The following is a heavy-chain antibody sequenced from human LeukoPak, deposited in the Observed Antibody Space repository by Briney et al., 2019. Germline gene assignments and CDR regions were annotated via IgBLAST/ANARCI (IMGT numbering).Heavy chain of an antibody. V-gene: IGHV3-23*01. CDR2: IGGSGDST. Sequence: PGGSLRLSCAASGFTFSTYAMNWVRQAPGKGLEWVSAIGGSGDSTNYAGSVKGRFTISRDTSKNTLYLQMNSLRAEDTAVYYCAKERYSGYSYGYDDYWGQGTLVTVSS. CDR1: GFTFSTYA. CDR3: AKERYSGYSYGYDDY. J-gene: IGHJ4*02. D-gene: IGHD5-18*01.